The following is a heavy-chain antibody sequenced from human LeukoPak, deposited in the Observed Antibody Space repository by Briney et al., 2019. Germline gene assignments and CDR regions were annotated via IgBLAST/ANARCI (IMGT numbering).Heavy chain of an antibody. J-gene: IGHJ4*02. CDR3: ARWGGTRRFYFAY. CDR2: INYDGSNR. V-gene: IGHV3-33*01. Sequence: GGSLRHSCAASGFSLSDYGLHWVRQGPGKGLEWLAVINYDGSNRFYADSVKGRFTISKDSSENTLYLQMNSLRADDTAMYYCARWGGTRRFYFAYWGQAFLATVSS. CDR1: GFSLSDYG. D-gene: IGHD3-16*01.